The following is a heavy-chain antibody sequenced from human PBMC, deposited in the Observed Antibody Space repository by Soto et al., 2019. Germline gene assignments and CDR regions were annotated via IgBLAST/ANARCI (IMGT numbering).Heavy chain of an antibody. V-gene: IGHV3-30*18. CDR2: ISYDGSNK. CDR1: GFTFSSYG. J-gene: IGHJ4*02. Sequence: SLRLSCAASGFTFSSYGMHWVRQAPGKGLEWVAVISYDGSNKYYADSVKGRFTISRDNSKNTLYLQMNSLRAEDTAVYYCAKVPYYDSSGYRDYWGQGTLVTVSS. D-gene: IGHD3-22*01. CDR3: AKVPYYDSSGYRDY.